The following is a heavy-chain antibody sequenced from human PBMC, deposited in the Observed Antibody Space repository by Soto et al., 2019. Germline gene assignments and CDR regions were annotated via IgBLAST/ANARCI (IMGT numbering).Heavy chain of an antibody. CDR2: IFYSGSN. CDR3: ARTGGYSGYDRFDY. Sequence: SETLSLTCTVSGGFINSGGYYWSWIRQHPGKGLEWIGYIFYSGSNYYNPSLKSRVSISVDTSKNQFSLKLSSVTAADTAVYYCARTGGYSGYDRFDYWGQGTLVTVSS. D-gene: IGHD5-12*01. V-gene: IGHV4-31*03. CDR1: GGFINSGGYY. J-gene: IGHJ4*02.